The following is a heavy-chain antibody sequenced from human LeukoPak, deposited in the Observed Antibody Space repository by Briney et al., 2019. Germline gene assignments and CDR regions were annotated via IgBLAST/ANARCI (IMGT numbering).Heavy chain of an antibody. CDR1: GYTFIGYY. V-gene: IGHV1-69*13. Sequence: SVKVSCKASGYTFIGYYMHWVRQAPGQGLEWMGGIIPIFGTANYAQKFQGRVTITADESTSTAYMELSSLRSEDTAVYYCARHPVVVTAITYYFDYWGQGTLVTVSS. D-gene: IGHD2-21*02. J-gene: IGHJ4*02. CDR3: ARHPVVVTAITYYFDY. CDR2: IIPIFGTA.